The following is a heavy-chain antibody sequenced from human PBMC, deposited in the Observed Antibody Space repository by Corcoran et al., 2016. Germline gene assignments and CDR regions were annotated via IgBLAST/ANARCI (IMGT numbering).Heavy chain of an antibody. CDR1: GYSISSGYY. J-gene: IGHJ4*02. V-gene: IGHV4-38-2*02. CDR3: AGALKYSSSSNYFDY. CDR2: IYHSGST. D-gene: IGHD6-13*01. Sequence: QVQLQESGPGLVKPSETLSLTCTVSGYSISSGYYWGWIRQPPGKGLEWIGSIYHSGSTYYNPCLKSRVTISVDTSKNQFSLKLSSVTAADTAVYYCAGALKYSSSSNYFDYWGQGTLVTVSS.